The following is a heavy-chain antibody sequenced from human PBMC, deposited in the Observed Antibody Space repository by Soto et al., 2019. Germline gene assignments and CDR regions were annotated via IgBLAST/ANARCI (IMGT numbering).Heavy chain of an antibody. J-gene: IGHJ4*02. D-gene: IGHD3-10*01. Sequence: SETLSLTCSVSGGSINSYWWSWVRQPAGKGLEWIGRVYSSGTTDYNPSLNSRATLSVETSKNQFSLKLSSVTAADTAVYYCARDIGSYAYGEGYWGQGIQVTVSS. V-gene: IGHV4-4*07. CDR3: ARDIGSYAYGEGY. CDR2: VYSSGTT. CDR1: GGSINSYW.